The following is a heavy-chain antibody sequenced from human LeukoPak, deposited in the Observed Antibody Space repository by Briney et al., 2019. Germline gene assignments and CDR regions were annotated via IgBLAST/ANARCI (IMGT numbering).Heavy chain of an antibody. J-gene: IGHJ5*02. CDR2: ISYSGST. CDR3: AREGAVLQPRFDP. V-gene: IGHV4-59*02. Sequence: SETLSLTCTVSGVSVTSYYWSWIRQPPGKGLEWIGYISYSGSTNYNPSLKSRVTISVDTSKNHFSLRLSSVTAADTAVYYCAREGAVLQPRFDPWGQGTLVTVSS. D-gene: IGHD1-1*01. CDR1: GVSVTSYY.